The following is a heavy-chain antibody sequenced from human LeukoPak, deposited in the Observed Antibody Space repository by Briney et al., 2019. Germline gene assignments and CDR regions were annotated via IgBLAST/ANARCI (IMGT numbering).Heavy chain of an antibody. CDR1: GFTFSSNV. Sequence: GGSLRLSCAASGFTFSSNVMSWVRQAPGKGLEWVSTISGSGGSTYYADSVKGRFTISSDNSKNTLYLQMNSLRAEDTAVYYCAKGGYYDNSGPFDIWGQGTMVTVSS. D-gene: IGHD3-22*01. CDR3: AKGGYYDNSGPFDI. J-gene: IGHJ3*02. V-gene: IGHV3-23*01. CDR2: ISGSGGST.